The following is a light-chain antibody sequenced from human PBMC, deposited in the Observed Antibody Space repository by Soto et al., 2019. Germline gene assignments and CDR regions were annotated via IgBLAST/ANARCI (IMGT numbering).Light chain of an antibody. Sequence: DIQMTQSPSSLSASVGDRVTITCRASQSISSYLNWYQQKPGKAPKLLIYAASSLQSGVPSRFSGSGSGTDFTLTISSLQPEDFATYYCQQSYSEPFTTFGGGTKVEIK. J-gene: IGKJ4*01. CDR1: QSISSY. V-gene: IGKV1-39*01. CDR2: AAS. CDR3: QQSYSEPFTT.